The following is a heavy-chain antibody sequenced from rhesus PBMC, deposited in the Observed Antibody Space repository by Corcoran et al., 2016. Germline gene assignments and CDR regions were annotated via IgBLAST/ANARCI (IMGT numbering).Heavy chain of an antibody. CDR1: GGSISSNY. Sequence: QVQLQESGPGLVKPSETLSLTCAVSGGSISSNYWSWIRQSPGKGLEWIGYIYGGSGSTSYNPSLKSRVTISTETARNQLCLKLSSVTAADTAVYYCARDYYSGKPLVSLGQGVVVTVSS. CDR2: IYGGSGST. J-gene: IGHJ6*01. D-gene: IGHD3-16*01. V-gene: IGHV4-147*01. CDR3: ARDYYSGKPLVS.